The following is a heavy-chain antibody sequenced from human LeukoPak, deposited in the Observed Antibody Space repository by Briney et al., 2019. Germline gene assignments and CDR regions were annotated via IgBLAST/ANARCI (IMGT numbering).Heavy chain of an antibody. CDR3: AREPSWYYYYYYMDV. Sequence: GGSLRLSCAASGFTFSSYEMNWVRQAPGKGLEWVSYISSSGSTIYYADSVKGRFTISRDNAKNSLYLQMNSLRAEDTAVYYCAREPSWYYYYYYMDVWGKGTTVTISS. CDR2: ISSSGSTI. J-gene: IGHJ6*03. D-gene: IGHD2-2*01. CDR1: GFTFSSYE. V-gene: IGHV3-48*03.